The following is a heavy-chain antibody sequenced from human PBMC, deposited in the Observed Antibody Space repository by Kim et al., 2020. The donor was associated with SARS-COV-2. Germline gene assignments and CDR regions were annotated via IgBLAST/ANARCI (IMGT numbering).Heavy chain of an antibody. CDR3: ARQRVTMRVAPPAN. J-gene: IGHJ3*01. CDR1: GGSISSSSYY. Sequence: SETLSLTCTVSGGSISSSSYYWGWIRQPPGKGLEWIGSIYYSGSTYYNPSLKSRVTISVDTSKNQFSLKLSSVTAADTAVYYCARQRVTMRVAPPANWGQGTMVTVSS. V-gene: IGHV4-39*01. CDR2: IYYSGST. D-gene: IGHD3-22*01.